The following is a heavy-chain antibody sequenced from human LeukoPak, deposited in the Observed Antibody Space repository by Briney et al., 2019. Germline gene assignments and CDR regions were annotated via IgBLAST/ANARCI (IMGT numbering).Heavy chain of an antibody. J-gene: IGHJ4*02. V-gene: IGHV3-15*07. CDR2: IKSKTDGGTT. Sequence: GGSLRLSCAASGFTFSGYTMNWVRQAPGKGLEWVGRIKSKTDGGTTDYAAPVKGRFTISRDDSKNTLYLQMNSLKTEDTAVYYCSTTYYYDSSEGYWGQGTLVTVSS. CDR3: STTYYYDSSEGY. D-gene: IGHD3-22*01. CDR1: GFTFSGYT.